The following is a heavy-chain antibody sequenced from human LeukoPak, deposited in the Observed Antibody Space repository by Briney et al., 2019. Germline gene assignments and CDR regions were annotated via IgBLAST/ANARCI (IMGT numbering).Heavy chain of an antibody. D-gene: IGHD3-22*01. CDR2: IYYSGST. J-gene: IGHJ4*02. CDR1: GGSISSSSYY. CDR3: ARLDYYDSSGQYWGNYYFDY. V-gene: IGHV4-39*01. Sequence: SETLSLTCTVSGGSISSSSYYWGWIRQPPGKGLEWIGSIYYSGSTYYNPSLKSRVTISVDTSKNQFSLKLSSVIAADTAVYYCARLDYYDSSGQYWGNYYFDYWGQGTLVTVSS.